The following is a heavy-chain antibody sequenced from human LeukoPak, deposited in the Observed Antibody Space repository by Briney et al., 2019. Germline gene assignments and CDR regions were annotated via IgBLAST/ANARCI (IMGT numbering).Heavy chain of an antibody. J-gene: IGHJ4*02. CDR3: ASVGDFETPDY. CDR1: GFTFSSYA. Sequence: GGSLRLSCAASGFTFSSYAMHWVRQAPGKGLEWVAVISYDGSNKYYADSVKGRFTISRDNSKNTLYLQMNSLRAEDTAVYYCASVGDFETPDYWGQGTLVTVSS. D-gene: IGHD3-16*01. CDR2: ISYDGSNK. V-gene: IGHV3-30-3*01.